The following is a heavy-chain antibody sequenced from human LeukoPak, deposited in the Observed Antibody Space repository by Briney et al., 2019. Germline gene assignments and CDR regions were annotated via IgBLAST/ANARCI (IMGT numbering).Heavy chain of an antibody. J-gene: IGHJ5*02. Sequence: ASVKVSCKASGYTFTSYDINWVRQATGQGLEWMGWMNPNSGNTGYAQKFQGRVTITRNTSISTAYMELSSLRSEDTAVYYCARGDLYSSGWGVDPRGQGTLVTVSS. CDR2: MNPNSGNT. D-gene: IGHD6-19*01. V-gene: IGHV1-8*03. CDR3: ARGDLYSSGWGVDP. CDR1: GYTFTSYD.